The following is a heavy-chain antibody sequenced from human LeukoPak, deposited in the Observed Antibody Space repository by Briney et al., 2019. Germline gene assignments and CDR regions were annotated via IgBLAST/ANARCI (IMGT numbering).Heavy chain of an antibody. V-gene: IGHV4-4*07. J-gene: IGHJ3*02. CDR3: ARDAENLARAFDI. CDR2: IYTSGST. CDR1: GGSISGYF. Sequence: PSQTLSLTCTVSGGSISGYFWSWIRQPAGKGLEWIGRIYTSGSTNYSPSLKTRVTMSVDTSKNQFSLNLSSVTAADTAVYYCARDAENLARAFDIWGQGTMVTVSS.